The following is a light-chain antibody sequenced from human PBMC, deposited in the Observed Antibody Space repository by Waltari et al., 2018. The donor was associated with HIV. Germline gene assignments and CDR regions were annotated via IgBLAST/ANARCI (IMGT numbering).Light chain of an antibody. Sequence: QSAPTQPPSASGSPGQSVTHPSAGTRSDIGLYTLFPWYHHHPGKAPKLMISDVSRRPSGVPDRFSGSKSGNTASLTVSGLQADDEATYYCFSYAGNNFLLFGGGTKLTVL. CDR3: FSYAGNNFLL. V-gene: IGLV2-8*01. CDR2: DVS. J-gene: IGLJ2*01. CDR1: RSDIGLYTL.